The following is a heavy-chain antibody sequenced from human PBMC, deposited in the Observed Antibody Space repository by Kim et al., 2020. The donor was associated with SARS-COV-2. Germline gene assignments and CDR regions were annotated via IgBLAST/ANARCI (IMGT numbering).Heavy chain of an antibody. V-gene: IGHV4-39*01. CDR2: IYYSGST. D-gene: IGHD6-19*01. CDR1: GGSISSSSYY. Sequence: SETLSLTCTVSGGSISSSSYYWGWIRQPPGKGLEWIGSIYYSGSTYYNPSLKSRVTISVDTSKNQFSLKLSSVTAADTAVYYCARHSSSGWSRRRYFDYWGQGTLVTVSS. J-gene: IGHJ4*02. CDR3: ARHSSSGWSRRRYFDY.